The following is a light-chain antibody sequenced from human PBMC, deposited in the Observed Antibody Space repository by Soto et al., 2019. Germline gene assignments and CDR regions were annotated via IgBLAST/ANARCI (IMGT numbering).Light chain of an antibody. V-gene: IGKV3-15*01. Sequence: IVRTQSPATLSLSPGERPTLSCRASQNIISNLAWYKQKPGQSPRLLIYGAFTRATGIPARVSGSGSGTEFTLTISSLKSEDFEVYYCQQYNNWPITFGQGTRLEIK. CDR3: QQYNNWPIT. CDR1: QNIISN. J-gene: IGKJ5*01. CDR2: GAF.